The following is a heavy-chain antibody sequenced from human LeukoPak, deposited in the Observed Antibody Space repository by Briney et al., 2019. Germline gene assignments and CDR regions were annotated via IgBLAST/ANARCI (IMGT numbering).Heavy chain of an antibody. Sequence: ASVKVSCKASAYTFTDYYMHWVRQAPGQGLEWMAWINPKSGDTKYAPKFQGRVTMTRDTSISTAYMGLSRLRSDDTAIYYCARGATHSSGWYYWGQGTLLTVSS. V-gene: IGHV1-2*02. D-gene: IGHD6-19*01. CDR3: ARGATHSSGWYY. CDR2: INPKSGDT. J-gene: IGHJ4*02. CDR1: AYTFTDYY.